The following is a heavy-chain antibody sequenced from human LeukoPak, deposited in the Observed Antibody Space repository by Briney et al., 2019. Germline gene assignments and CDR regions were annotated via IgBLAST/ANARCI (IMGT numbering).Heavy chain of an antibody. CDR2: MNPNSGNR. CDR1: GYTFTSYG. V-gene: IGHV1-8*01. J-gene: IGHJ5*02. CDR3: ARGPTVTTRAWFDP. Sequence: VKVSCKASGYTFTSYGINWVRQATGQGLEWVGWMNPNSGNRAYAQEFQGRVTMTRNTSISTAYMELSSLRSEDTAVYYCARGPTVTTRAWFDPWGQGTLVTVSS. D-gene: IGHD4-17*01.